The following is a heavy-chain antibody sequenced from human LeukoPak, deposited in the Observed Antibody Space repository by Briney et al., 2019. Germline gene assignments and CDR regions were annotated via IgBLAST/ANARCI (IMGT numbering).Heavy chain of an antibody. CDR2: ISSSSSYI. J-gene: IGHJ4*02. CDR3: AREPPPGRGFDY. CDR1: GFTFSSYS. Sequence: PGGSLRLSCAASGFTFSSYSMNWVRQVPGKGLEWVSSISSSSSYIYYADSVKGRFTISVDTSKNQFSLKLSSVTAADTAVYYCAREPPPGRGFDYWGQGTLVTVSS. D-gene: IGHD3-10*01. V-gene: IGHV3-21*04.